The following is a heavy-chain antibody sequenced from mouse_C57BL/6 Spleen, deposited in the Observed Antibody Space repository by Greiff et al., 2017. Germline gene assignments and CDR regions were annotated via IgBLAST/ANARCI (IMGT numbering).Heavy chain of an antibody. V-gene: IGHV1-53*01. J-gene: IGHJ4*01. CDR3: ARRDYYGSSYGYYAMDY. CDR2: INPSNGGT. Sequence: QVQLKQPGTELVKPGASVKLSCKASGYTFTSYWMHWVKQRPGQGLEWIGNINPSNGGTNYNEKFKSKATLTVDKSSSTAYMQLSSLTSEDAAVYYCARRDYYGSSYGYYAMDYWGQGTSVTVSS. CDR1: GYTFTSYW. D-gene: IGHD1-1*01.